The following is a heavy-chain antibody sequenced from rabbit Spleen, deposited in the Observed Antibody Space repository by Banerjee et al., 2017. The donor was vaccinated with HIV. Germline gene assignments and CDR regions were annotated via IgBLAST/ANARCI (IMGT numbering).Heavy chain of an antibody. CDR1: RFSFSSSYW. Sequence: QEQLVESGGGLVQPEGSLTLTCTASRFSFSSSYWICWVRQAPGKGLEWIACIYAGSSGGTYYASWAKGRFTISKTSSTTVTLQLTSLTAADTATYFCARDGAGSSYFNLWGPGTLVTVS. V-gene: IGHV1S45*01. CDR3: ARDGAGSSYFNL. D-gene: IGHD8-1*01. CDR2: IYAGSSGGT. J-gene: IGHJ4*01.